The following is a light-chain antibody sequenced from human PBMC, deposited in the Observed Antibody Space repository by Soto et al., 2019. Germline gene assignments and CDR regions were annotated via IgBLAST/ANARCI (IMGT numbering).Light chain of an antibody. CDR1: DIGSTN. CDR3: QVWHSSTVV. V-gene: IGLV3-9*01. CDR2: RDA. J-gene: IGLJ2*01. Sequence: SYELTQSLSVSVALGQTAKITCGGNDIGSTNVHWYQQKPGQAPVLVIYRDAIRPSGIPERFSGSNSGNTATLTIGRAQAGDEAHYYCQVWHSSTVVFGGGTQLTAL.